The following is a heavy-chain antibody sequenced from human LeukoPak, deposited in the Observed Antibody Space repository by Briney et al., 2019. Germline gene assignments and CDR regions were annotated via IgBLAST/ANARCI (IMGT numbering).Heavy chain of an antibody. D-gene: IGHD3-3*01. CDR2: IYTSGST. J-gene: IGHJ5*02. Sequence: SETLSLACTVSGGSISSGSYYWSWIRQPAGKGLEWIGRIYTSGSTNYNPSLKSRVTISVDTSKNQFSLKLSSVTAADTAVYYCARRYDSWGQGTLATVSS. V-gene: IGHV4-61*02. CDR3: ARRYDS. CDR1: GGSISSGSYY.